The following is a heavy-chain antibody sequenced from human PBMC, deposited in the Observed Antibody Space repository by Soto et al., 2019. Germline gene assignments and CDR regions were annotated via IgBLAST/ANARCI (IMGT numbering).Heavy chain of an antibody. CDR2: IYYSGST. V-gene: IGHV4-31*03. D-gene: IGHD3-3*01. CDR3: ARRADIGVVTNWFDP. Sequence: QVQLQESGPGLVKPSQTLSLTCTVSGGSISSGGYYWSWIRQHPGKGLEWIGYIYYSGSTYYNPSLKIRVTISVDTPKNQCPLKLSSVTAADTAVYYCARRADIGVVTNWFDPWGQGTLVTLSS. J-gene: IGHJ5*02. CDR1: GGSISSGGYY.